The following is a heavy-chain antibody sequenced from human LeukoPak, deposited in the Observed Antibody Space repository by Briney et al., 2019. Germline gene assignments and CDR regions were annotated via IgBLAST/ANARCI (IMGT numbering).Heavy chain of an antibody. D-gene: IGHD2-15*01. V-gene: IGHV1-2*02. Sequence: ASVKVSCKASGYTFTGYYMHWVRQAPGQGLEWMGWINPNSGGTNYAQKFQGRVTMTRDTSISTAYMELSRLRSDDTAVYYCARRRGSLYYYYGMDVWGQGTTVTDSS. J-gene: IGHJ6*02. CDR3: ARRRGSLYYYYGMDV. CDR2: INPNSGGT. CDR1: GYTFTGYY.